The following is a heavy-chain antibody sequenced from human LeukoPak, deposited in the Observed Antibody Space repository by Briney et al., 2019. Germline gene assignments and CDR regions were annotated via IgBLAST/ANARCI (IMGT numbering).Heavy chain of an antibody. CDR1: GFTFSSYS. D-gene: IGHD2-15*01. Sequence: PGGSLRLPCAASGFTFSSYSMNWVRQAPGKGLEWVSSISSSSSYIYYADSVKGRFTISRDNAKNSLYLQMNSLRAEDTAVYYCARGYSLSVVAATLLDYWGQGTLVTVSS. CDR2: ISSSSSYI. J-gene: IGHJ4*02. V-gene: IGHV3-21*01. CDR3: ARGYSLSVVAATLLDY.